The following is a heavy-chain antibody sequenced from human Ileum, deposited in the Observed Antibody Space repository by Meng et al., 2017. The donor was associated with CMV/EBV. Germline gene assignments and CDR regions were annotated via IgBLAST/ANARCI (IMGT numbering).Heavy chain of an antibody. Sequence: QGSGPGLLKPSQTLARTCTCFGGSISSYHLNWIQQPDGKGLEWIGRIYTSGSTNYNPSLTSRVTMSVDTSKNQFSLKLSSVTAADTAVYYCARDSSGNWNYADYWGQGTLVTVSS. CDR3: ARDSSGNWNYADY. CDR2: IYTSGST. D-gene: IGHD1-7*01. J-gene: IGHJ4*02. V-gene: IGHV4-4*07. CDR1: GGSISSYH.